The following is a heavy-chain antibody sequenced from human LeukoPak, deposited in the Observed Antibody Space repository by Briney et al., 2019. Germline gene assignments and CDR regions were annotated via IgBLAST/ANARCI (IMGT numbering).Heavy chain of an antibody. J-gene: IGHJ6*03. D-gene: IGHD4-17*01. CDR3: AKENYGDYVAHYYYYHMDV. V-gene: IGHV3-33*06. CDR2: IWYDGSNK. CDR1: GFTFSSYG. Sequence: GGSLRLSCAASGFTFSSYGMHWVRQAPGKGLEWVAVIWYDGSNKYYADSVKGRFTISRDNSKNTLYLQMNSLRAEDTAVYYCAKENYGDYVAHYYYYHMDVWGKGTTVTVSS.